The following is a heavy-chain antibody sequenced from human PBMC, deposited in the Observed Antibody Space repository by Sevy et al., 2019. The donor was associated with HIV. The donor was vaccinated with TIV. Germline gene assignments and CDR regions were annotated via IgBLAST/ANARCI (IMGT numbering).Heavy chain of an antibody. CDR2: IKVDGSEK. J-gene: IGHJ6*02. V-gene: IGHV3-7*03. CDR1: GFTFSRYW. Sequence: GGSLRLSCAASGFTFSRYWMSWVRQAPGKGLEWVANIKVDGSEKYYVDSVKGRSTISRDNAKNSLYLQMNSLRAEDTAVYYCARDCSSTRCLWGMDVWGQGTTVTVSS. D-gene: IGHD2-2*01. CDR3: ARDCSSTRCLWGMDV.